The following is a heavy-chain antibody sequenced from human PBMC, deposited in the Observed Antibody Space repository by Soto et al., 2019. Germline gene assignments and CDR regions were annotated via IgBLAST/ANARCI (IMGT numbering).Heavy chain of an antibody. D-gene: IGHD6-6*01. CDR1: GGTFSSYA. CDR3: ARDTTLKYGSSSWFAFDI. CDR2: IIPIFGTA. Sequence: QVQLVQSGAEVKKPGSSVKVSCKASGGTFSSYAISWVRQAPGQGLEWMGGIIPIFGTANYAQKFQGRVTITADEATSTAYMELSRLRSEDTAVYYCARDTTLKYGSSSWFAFDIWGQGTMVTVSS. V-gene: IGHV1-69*01. J-gene: IGHJ3*02.